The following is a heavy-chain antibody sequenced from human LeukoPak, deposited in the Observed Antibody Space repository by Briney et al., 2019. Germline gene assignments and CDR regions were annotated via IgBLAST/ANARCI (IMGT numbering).Heavy chain of an antibody. D-gene: IGHD6-13*01. J-gene: IGHJ4*02. V-gene: IGHV3-30*19. CDR1: GFIFTSYG. Sequence: TGGSLRLSCVASGFIFTSYGMHWVRQAPGKGLQWVALISSNGNNERYADSVKGRFSISRDNSKNTMYLRMNSLRAEDTAIYHCTRIKYSTSWSGDYWGQGALVTVSS. CDR2: ISSNGNNE. CDR3: TRIKYSTSWSGDY.